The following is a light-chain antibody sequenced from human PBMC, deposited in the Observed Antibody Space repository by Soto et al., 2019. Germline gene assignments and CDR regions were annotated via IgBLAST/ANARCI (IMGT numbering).Light chain of an antibody. CDR2: DVS. CDR3: SSYTSSTTLKV. J-gene: IGLJ2*01. Sequence: QSALTQPASVSGSPGQSITISCTGTSSDVGGYNYVSWYQQHPGKAPKLMIYDVSNRPSGVSNRFSGSKSLNTASLTISGLQAEDEADYYCSSYTSSTTLKVFGGGTKVTVL. V-gene: IGLV2-14*03. CDR1: SSDVGGYNY.